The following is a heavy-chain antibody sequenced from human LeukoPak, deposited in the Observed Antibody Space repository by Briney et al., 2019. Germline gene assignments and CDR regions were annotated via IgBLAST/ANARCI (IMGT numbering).Heavy chain of an antibody. D-gene: IGHD3-22*01. CDR3: AKDYYDSSGYYHYDAFDI. V-gene: IGHV3-23*01. CDR2: IIGSGDST. CDR1: GFPFASYA. J-gene: IGHJ3*02. Sequence: GGSLRLSCAASGFPFASYAMSWVGQPPGKGVEWVSTIIGSGDSTYYAGSVKGRLTISRDNSKNTLYLQMNSLRAEDRAVYYCAKDYYDSSGYYHYDAFDIWGQGTMVTVSS.